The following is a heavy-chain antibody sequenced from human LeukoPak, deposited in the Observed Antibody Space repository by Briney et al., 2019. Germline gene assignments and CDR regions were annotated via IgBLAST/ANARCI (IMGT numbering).Heavy chain of an antibody. CDR1: GFTASSNY. CDR2: IYSGGST. D-gene: IGHD6-19*01. Sequence: GGSLRLSCAASGFTASSNYMSRVRQAPGKGLEWVSVIYSGGSTYYADSVKGRFTISRDNSKNTLYLQMNSLRAEDTAVYYCARGPRYSSGFIDYWGQGTLVTVSS. V-gene: IGHV3-66*01. J-gene: IGHJ4*02. CDR3: ARGPRYSSGFIDY.